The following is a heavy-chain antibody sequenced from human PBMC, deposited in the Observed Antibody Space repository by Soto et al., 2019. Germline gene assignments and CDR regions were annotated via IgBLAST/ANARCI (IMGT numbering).Heavy chain of an antibody. D-gene: IGHD2-2*01. V-gene: IGHV4-39*01. CDR3: ARSSRARSSTSFVPFY. J-gene: IGHJ4*02. Sequence: SETLSLTCTVSGGSISSSSYYWGWIRQPPGKGLEWIGSIYYSGSTYYNPSLKSRVTISVDTSKNQFSLKLSSVTAADTAVYYCARSSRARSSTSFVPFYWGQGTLVTVSS. CDR1: GGSISSSSYY. CDR2: IYYSGST.